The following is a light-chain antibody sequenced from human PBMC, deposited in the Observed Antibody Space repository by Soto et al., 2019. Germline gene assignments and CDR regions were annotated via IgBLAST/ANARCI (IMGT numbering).Light chain of an antibody. CDR1: SSDVGGYNF. CDR3: SSYAGSTPYV. V-gene: IGLV2-8*01. CDR2: EVS. Sequence: QSALTQPPSASGSPGQSVIISCTGTSSDVGGYNFVSWYQQHPGKAPKLMIYEVSKRPSGVPDRFSGSKSGNTASLTVSGLQAEDEADYYCSSYAGSTPYVFGTGTKLTVL. J-gene: IGLJ1*01.